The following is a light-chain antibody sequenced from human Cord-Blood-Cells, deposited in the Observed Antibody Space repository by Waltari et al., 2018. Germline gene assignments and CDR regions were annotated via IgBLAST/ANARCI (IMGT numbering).Light chain of an antibody. CDR2: EGS. CDR1: SRDGGSYNL. CDR3: CAYAGSSTYV. V-gene: IGLV2-23*01. Sequence: QSALTQPASVSGSPGQSITISCTGTSRDGGSYNLVSWYQQPPGKAPKLMIYEGSKRPSVVSNRVSGSKSGNTASLTISGLQAEDEADYYCCAYAGSSTYVFGTGTKVTVL. J-gene: IGLJ1*01.